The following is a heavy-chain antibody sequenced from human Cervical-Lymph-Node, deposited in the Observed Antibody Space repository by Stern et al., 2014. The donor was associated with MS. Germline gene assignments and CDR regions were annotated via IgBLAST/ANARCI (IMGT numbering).Heavy chain of an antibody. CDR2: IGVGSGNT. J-gene: IGHJ3*02. V-gene: IGHV1-58*01. Sequence: QLVESGPEVKKPGTSVKVSCKASGFTFTSSAVQWVRQARGQRLEWIRWIGVGSGNTNYAHKFQERVTITRDMSTSTAYMELSSLRSEDTAVYYCAAEPMYYSDSVGAFDIWGQGTMVTVSS. CDR3: AAEPMYYSDSVGAFDI. CDR1: GFTFTSSA. D-gene: IGHD3-22*01.